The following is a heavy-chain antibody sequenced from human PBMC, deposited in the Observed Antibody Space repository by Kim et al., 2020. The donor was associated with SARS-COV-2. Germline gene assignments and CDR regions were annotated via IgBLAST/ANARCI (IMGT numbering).Heavy chain of an antibody. J-gene: IGHJ4*02. Sequence: DHGEGRVTISRDNSKNTLYLQMNRQRAEDTAVYYCARDLYYGSGSYYGDYWGQGTLVTVSS. V-gene: IGHV3-53*01. CDR3: ARDLYYGSGSYYGDY. D-gene: IGHD3-10*01.